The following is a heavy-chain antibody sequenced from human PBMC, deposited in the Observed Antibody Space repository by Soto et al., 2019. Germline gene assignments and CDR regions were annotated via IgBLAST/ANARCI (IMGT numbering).Heavy chain of an antibody. J-gene: IGHJ4*02. V-gene: IGHV3-33*01. CDR2: IWHDGGNK. CDR3: ARDGDVNTGFGKDY. D-gene: IGHD3-16*01. CDR1: GFTFSSYG. Sequence: GGSLRLSCAASGFTFSSYGMHWVRQAPGKGLEWVAFIWHDGGNKFYAESVKGRFTISRDNSKNTLYLQMTSLSAEDTAMYYCARDGDVNTGFGKDYWGQGTPVPVSS.